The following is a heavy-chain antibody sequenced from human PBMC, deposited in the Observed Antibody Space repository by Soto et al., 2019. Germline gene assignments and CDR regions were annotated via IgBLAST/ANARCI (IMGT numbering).Heavy chain of an antibody. Sequence: VHSLKLSDTGSGYNFTSYWIGWVHQMPGKGLEWMGIIYPGDSDTRYSPSFQGQVTISADKSISTAYLQWSSLKASDTAMYYFARLHCSSTRCNGRSFAIRGQGTTVTVSS. J-gene: IGHJ3*02. CDR1: GYNFTSYW. V-gene: IGHV5-51*07. CDR2: IYPGDSDT. D-gene: IGHD2-2*01. CDR3: ARLHCSSTRCNGRSFAI.